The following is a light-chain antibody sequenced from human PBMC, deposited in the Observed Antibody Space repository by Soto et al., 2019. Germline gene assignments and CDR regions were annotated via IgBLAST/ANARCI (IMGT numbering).Light chain of an antibody. CDR3: QQYNNWLIT. V-gene: IGKV3-15*01. CDR2: GAS. Sequence: MTQSPSTLSAFVGDRVTITCRASQSISSNLAWYRQEPGQAPRLLIYGASTRATGVPARFSGSGSGTEFTLTISSLQSEDFAVYYCQQYNNWLITFGQGTRLEIK. J-gene: IGKJ5*01. CDR1: QSISSN.